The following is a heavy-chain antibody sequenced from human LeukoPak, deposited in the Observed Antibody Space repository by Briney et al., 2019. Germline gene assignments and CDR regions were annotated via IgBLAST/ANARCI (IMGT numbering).Heavy chain of an antibody. CDR3: ARGPRFLLDV. J-gene: IGHJ6*04. CDR2: IYYSGST. Sequence: KASETLSLTCTVSGGSISSYYWNWIRQPPGKGLEWIGYIYYSGSTNYNPSLKSRVTISVDTSKNQFSLKLSSVTAADTAVYYCARGPRFLLDVWGKGTTVTVSS. D-gene: IGHD5/OR15-5a*01. CDR1: GGSISSYY. V-gene: IGHV4-59*01.